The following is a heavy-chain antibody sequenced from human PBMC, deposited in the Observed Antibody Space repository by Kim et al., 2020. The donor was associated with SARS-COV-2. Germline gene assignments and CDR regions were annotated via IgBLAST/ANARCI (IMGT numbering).Heavy chain of an antibody. V-gene: IGHV3-33*01. D-gene: IGHD6-13*01. CDR1: GFTFSSYG. J-gene: IGHJ4*02. CDR3: ARDLSRLAAAGIDY. Sequence: GGSLRLSCAASGFTFSSYGMHWVRQAPGKGLEWVAVIWYDGSNKYYADSVKGRFTISRDNSKNTLYLQMNSLRAEDTAVYYCARDLSRLAAAGIDYWGQGTLVTVSS. CDR2: IWYDGSNK.